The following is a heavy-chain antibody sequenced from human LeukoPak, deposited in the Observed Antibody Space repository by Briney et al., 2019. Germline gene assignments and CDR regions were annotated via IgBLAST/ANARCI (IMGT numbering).Heavy chain of an antibody. J-gene: IGHJ4*02. V-gene: IGHV5-10-1*01. CDR3: ARHSSEGTTTRHLDY. Sequence: GESLRISWKGSAYSFTTYWIRWVRQMPGEGRGWVGMIDPSDSFTNYSPSFQGHATISADKSISTAYLQWSSLKASDTAMYYCARHSSEGTTTRHLDYWGQGTLVTVSS. D-gene: IGHD1-26*01. CDR1: AYSFTTYW. CDR2: IDPSDSFT.